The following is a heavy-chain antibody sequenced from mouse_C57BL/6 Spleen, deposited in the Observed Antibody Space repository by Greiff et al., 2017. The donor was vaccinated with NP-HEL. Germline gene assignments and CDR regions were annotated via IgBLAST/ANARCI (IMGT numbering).Heavy chain of an antibody. CDR3: ARGVSVYGNYDYYAMDY. V-gene: IGHV1-52*01. D-gene: IGHD2-1*01. Sequence: QVQLQQPGAELVRPGSSVKLSCKASGYTFTSYWMHWVKQRPIQGLEWIGNIDPSDSEPHYNQKFKDKATLTVDKSSSTAYMQLSSLTSDDSAVYYCARGVSVYGNYDYYAMDYWGQGTSVTVSS. CDR2: IDPSDSEP. J-gene: IGHJ4*01. CDR1: GYTFTSYW.